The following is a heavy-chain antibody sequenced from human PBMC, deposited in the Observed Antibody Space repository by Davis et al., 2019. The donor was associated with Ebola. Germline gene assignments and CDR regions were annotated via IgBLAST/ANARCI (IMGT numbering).Heavy chain of an antibody. CDR1: GGTFSSYA. Sequence: SVKVSCKASGGTFSSYAISWVRQAPGQGLEWMGGIIPIFGTANYAQKFQGRVTITADESTSTAYMELSSLRSEDTAVYYCARGFSSGYYSSHPTDYWGQGTLVTVSS. D-gene: IGHD3-22*01. J-gene: IGHJ4*02. CDR3: ARGFSSGYYSSHPTDY. V-gene: IGHV1-69*13. CDR2: IIPIFGTA.